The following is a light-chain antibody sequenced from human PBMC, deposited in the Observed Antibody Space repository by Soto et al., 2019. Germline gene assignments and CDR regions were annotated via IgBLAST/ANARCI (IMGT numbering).Light chain of an antibody. Sequence: DIQMTQSPSTLSASVGDRVTITCRASQSVSTWLAWYQQKPGKAPKALIYNVSSLESGVPSRFGGSGSGTAFTLTISSLQADDFATYYCQQYSLYPWTFGQGTKVEIK. V-gene: IGKV1-5*01. CDR1: QSVSTW. J-gene: IGKJ1*01. CDR3: QQYSLYPWT. CDR2: NVS.